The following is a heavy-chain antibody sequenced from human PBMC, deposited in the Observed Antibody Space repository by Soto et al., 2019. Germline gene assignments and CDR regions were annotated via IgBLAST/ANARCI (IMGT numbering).Heavy chain of an antibody. D-gene: IGHD2-2*01. J-gene: IGHJ3*02. CDR2: IRSKAYGGTT. Sequence: GGSLRLSCTASGFTFGDYAMSWFRQAPGKGLEWVGFIRSKAYGGTTEYAASVKGRFTISRDDSKSIAYLQMNSLKTEDTAVYYCTGYCSSTSCYEKNAFDICGQATMVTGS. V-gene: IGHV3-49*03. CDR1: GFTFGDYA. CDR3: TGYCSSTSCYEKNAFDI.